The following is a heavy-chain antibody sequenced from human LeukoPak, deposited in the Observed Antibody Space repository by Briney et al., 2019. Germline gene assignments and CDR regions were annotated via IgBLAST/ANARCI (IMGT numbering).Heavy chain of an antibody. Sequence: QPGGSLRLSCAASGFSFSGSWMHWVRQALEKGLVWVSRINSDGSTTTYADSVQGRFTISRDNAKNTLYLQMNSLRAEDTAVYYCIRGLGGGSDYWGLGTLVTVTS. J-gene: IGHJ4*02. D-gene: IGHD4-23*01. CDR1: GFSFSGSW. CDR2: INSDGSTT. V-gene: IGHV3-74*03. CDR3: IRGLGGGSDY.